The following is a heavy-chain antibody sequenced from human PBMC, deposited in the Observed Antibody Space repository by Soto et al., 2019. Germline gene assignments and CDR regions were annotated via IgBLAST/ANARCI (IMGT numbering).Heavy chain of an antibody. J-gene: IGHJ4*02. Sequence: QVHLEQSGAEVKKPGASVKDSCKASGYTFTRSLMHWVRQAPGQSLGWMGWINIGTGYTKISQRFQGRVSFAGDTSAGTAYMELSSLRAEDTAVYYCARSQNYGAGAYSDYWGQGTLVTISS. D-gene: IGHD3-10*01. CDR2: INIGTGYT. V-gene: IGHV1-3*04. CDR1: GYTFTRSL. CDR3: ARSQNYGAGAYSDY.